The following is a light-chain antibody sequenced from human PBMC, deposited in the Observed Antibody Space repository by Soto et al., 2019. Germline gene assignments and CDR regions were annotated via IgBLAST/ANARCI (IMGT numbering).Light chain of an antibody. J-gene: IGKJ1*01. CDR2: ETS. Sequence: DTQMTQSPSSLSASVGDRVTISCRASQNVRSYLNWYQQKPGKAPKLLIYETSTLESGVPSRFSGDGYGAEFTLSISSLEPEDSATYYCQQTFSLPRSFGPGTKVEV. CDR3: QQTFSLPRS. CDR1: QNVRSY. V-gene: IGKV1-39*01.